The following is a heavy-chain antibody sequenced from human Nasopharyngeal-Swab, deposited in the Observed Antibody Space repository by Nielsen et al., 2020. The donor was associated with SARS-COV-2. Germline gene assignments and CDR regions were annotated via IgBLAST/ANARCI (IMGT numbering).Heavy chain of an antibody. CDR2: ISSSSSYI. V-gene: IGHV3-21*01. Sequence: GGSLRLSCAASGFTFNKYNFNWVRQAPGKGLEWVSSISSSSSYIYYADSVKGRFTISRDNAKNSFSLQMNSLRAEDTAVYYCARDGLDYGFWSAYFMDVWGQGTTVTVSS. D-gene: IGHD3-3*01. J-gene: IGHJ6*02. CDR1: GFTFNKYN. CDR3: ARDGLDYGFWSAYFMDV.